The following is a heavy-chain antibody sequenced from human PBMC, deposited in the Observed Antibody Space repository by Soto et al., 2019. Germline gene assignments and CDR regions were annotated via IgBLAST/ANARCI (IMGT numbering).Heavy chain of an antibody. V-gene: IGHV4-38-2*02. CDR3: GRNPSGRNFDY. D-gene: IGHD6-19*01. CDR1: SSSINSRAY. CDR2: IYHSGST. Sequence: SETLSLTGTVSSSSINSRAYWGWIRQTPGKGLEWIASIYHSGSTHYNPSLKSRANILVDTSNNQFSLRLSSVTDADTAVYYCGRNPSGRNFDYFGQRTQVAVCS. J-gene: IGHJ4*02.